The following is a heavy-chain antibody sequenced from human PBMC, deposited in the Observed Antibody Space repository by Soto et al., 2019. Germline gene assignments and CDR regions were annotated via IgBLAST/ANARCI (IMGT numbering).Heavy chain of an antibody. Sequence: SVKVSCKASGFTFTSSAFQWVRQARGQRLEWIGWIAVGSGYTNYAQRFQDRVTLTRDMSTATTYMELSRLTSEDTAIYYCAADATAWQQMVPSDYWGQGTRVTVSS. CDR1: GFTFTSSA. J-gene: IGHJ4*02. CDR2: IAVGSGYT. D-gene: IGHD2-8*01. V-gene: IGHV1-58*01. CDR3: AADATAWQQMVPSDY.